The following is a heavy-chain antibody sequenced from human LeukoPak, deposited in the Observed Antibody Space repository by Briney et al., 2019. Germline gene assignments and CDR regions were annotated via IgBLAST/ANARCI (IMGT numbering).Heavy chain of an antibody. V-gene: IGHV3-30*03. CDR3: ARDRIYYGSGSYYNSHYYYYYMDV. CDR1: GFTFNSFG. CDR2: ISYDGSNK. D-gene: IGHD3-10*01. J-gene: IGHJ6*03. Sequence: GRSLRLSCAASGFTFNSFGMHCVRQAPGKGLEWVAVISYDGSNKYYADSVKGRFTISRDNSKNTVYLQMNSLRAEDTAVYYCARDRIYYGSGSYYNSHYYYYYMDVWGKGTTVTVSS.